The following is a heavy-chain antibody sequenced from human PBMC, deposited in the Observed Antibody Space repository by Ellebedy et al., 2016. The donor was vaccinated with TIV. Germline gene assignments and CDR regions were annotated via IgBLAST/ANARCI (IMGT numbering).Heavy chain of an antibody. Sequence: GESLKISXAASGFTFSSYWMSWVRQAPGKGLEWVANIKQDGSEKYYVDSVKGRFTISRDNAKNSLYLQINSLRAEDTAVYYCVTVHRDITWDYWGQGTLVTVSS. D-gene: IGHD2-15*01. CDR2: IKQDGSEK. V-gene: IGHV3-7*03. CDR3: VTVHRDITWDY. CDR1: GFTFSSYW. J-gene: IGHJ4*02.